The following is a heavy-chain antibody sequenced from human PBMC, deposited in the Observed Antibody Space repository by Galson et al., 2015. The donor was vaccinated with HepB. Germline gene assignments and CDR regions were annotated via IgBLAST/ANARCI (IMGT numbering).Heavy chain of an antibody. CDR2: ISSSSSTI. V-gene: IGHV3-48*02. CDR3: ARVGLGYCSSTSCYSFDY. D-gene: IGHD2-2*01. J-gene: IGHJ4*02. Sequence: SLRLSCAASGFTFSSYSMNWVRQAPGKGLEWVSYISSSSSTIYYADSVKGRFTISRDNAKNSLYLQMNSLRDEDTAVYYCARVGLGYCSSTSCYSFDYWGQGTLVTVSS. CDR1: GFTFSSYS.